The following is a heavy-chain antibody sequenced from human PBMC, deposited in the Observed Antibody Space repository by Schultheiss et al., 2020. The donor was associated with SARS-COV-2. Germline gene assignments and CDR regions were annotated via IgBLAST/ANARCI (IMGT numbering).Heavy chain of an antibody. CDR1: GGSISSYY. V-gene: IGHV4-59*08. D-gene: IGHD3-10*01. Sequence: SETLSLTCTVSGGSISSYYWSWIRQPPGKGLEWIGYIYYSGSTNYNPSLKSRVTTSLDTSKNQFSLRLSSVTAADTAVYYCAITNTMVRGVEIDLWGRGTLVTVSS. CDR2: IYYSGST. CDR3: AITNTMVRGVEIDL. J-gene: IGHJ2*01.